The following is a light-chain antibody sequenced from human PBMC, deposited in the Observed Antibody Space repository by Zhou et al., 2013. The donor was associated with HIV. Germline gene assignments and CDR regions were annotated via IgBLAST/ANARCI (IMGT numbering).Light chain of an antibody. V-gene: IGKV3-20*01. CDR3: QQYDNSPPYT. CDR1: QSVSSNY. J-gene: IGKJ2*01. CDR2: GAS. Sequence: EFVLTQSPGTLSLSPGERATLSCRTSQSVSSNYLAWYQQKPGQAPRLLIYGASSRATGIPDRFSGSGSGTDFTLTISRLEPEDFAVYYCQQYDNSPPYTFGQGTKVEIK.